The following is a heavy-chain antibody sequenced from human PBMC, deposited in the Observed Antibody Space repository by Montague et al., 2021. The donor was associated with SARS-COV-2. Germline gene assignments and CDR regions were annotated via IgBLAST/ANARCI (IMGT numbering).Heavy chain of an antibody. CDR1: GGSISSGSYY. J-gene: IGHJ4*02. Sequence: TLSLTCTVSGGSISSGSYYWSWIRQPAVKGLEWIGRIYTSGTTDYSFSLKSRVTISVDTSKNQFSLKLTSVTAADTAVCYCARAHSGSWAHLDNWGQGSLVTVSS. CDR3: ARAHSGSWAHLDN. CDR2: IYTSGTT. D-gene: IGHD5-12*01. V-gene: IGHV4-61*02.